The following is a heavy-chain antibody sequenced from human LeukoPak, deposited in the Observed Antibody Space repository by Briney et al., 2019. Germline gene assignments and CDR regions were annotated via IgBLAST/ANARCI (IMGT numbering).Heavy chain of an antibody. CDR1: GGSFSDYY. D-gene: IGHD2-15*01. J-gene: IGHJ6*03. V-gene: IGHV4-34*01. CDR3: ARWVVAADYYYYMDV. CDR2: INHSGST. Sequence: SETLSLTCAVYGGSFSDYYWTWIRQPPGKGLEWIGEINHSGSTNYNPSLKSRVTISVDTSKNQFSLKLSSVTAADTAVYYCARWVVAADYYYYMDVWGKGTTVTVPS.